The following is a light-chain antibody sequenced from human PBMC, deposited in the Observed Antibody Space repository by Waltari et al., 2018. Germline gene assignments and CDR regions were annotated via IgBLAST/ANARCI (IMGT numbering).Light chain of an antibody. J-gene: IGKJ5*01. CDR1: QSLLHSNGYNY. CDR3: MQALQTPRT. V-gene: IGKV2-28*01. CDR2: LGS. Sequence: DIVMTQSPLSLPVTPGEPASISCRSSQSLLHSNGYNYLVWYLQKPGQSPQLLIYLGSNRASGVPHRFSGSGSGTDFTLKISRVEAEDVGVYYCMQALQTPRTFGQGTRLEIK.